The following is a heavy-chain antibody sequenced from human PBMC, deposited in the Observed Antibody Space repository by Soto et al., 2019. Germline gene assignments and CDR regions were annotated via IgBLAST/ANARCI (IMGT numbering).Heavy chain of an antibody. CDR3: AREFIGGSSVLGAFDI. V-gene: IGHV1-3*01. CDR1: GYTFTSYA. D-gene: IGHD2-2*01. CDR2: INAGNGNT. J-gene: IGHJ3*02. Sequence: GASVKVSCKASGYTFTSYAMHWVRQAPGQRLEWMGWINAGNGNTKYSQKFQGRVTITRDTSASTAYMELSSLRSEDTAVYYCAREFIGGSSVLGAFDIWGQGTMVTVS.